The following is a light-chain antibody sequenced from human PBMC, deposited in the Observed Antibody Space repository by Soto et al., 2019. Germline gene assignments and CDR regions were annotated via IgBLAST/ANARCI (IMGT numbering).Light chain of an antibody. CDR1: QSVSSTS. J-gene: IGKJ1*01. V-gene: IGKV3-20*01. CDR3: KQYDSSVWT. CDR2: GVS. Sequence: EIVLTQSPGTLSLSPGERATLSCRASQSVSSTSLAWYQQKPGQAPRLLMYGVSSRATGIPDRFSGSGSGTEFTLTINRLEPEDFEVYFCKQYDSSVWTFGQGTKVEIK.